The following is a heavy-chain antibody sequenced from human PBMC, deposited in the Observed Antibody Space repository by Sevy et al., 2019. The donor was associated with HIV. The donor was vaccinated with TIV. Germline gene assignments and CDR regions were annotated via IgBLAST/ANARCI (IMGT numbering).Heavy chain of an antibody. D-gene: IGHD2-2*01. CDR3: ARAPPVVVVPGAPSWFDP. V-gene: IGHV4-34*01. CDR2: INHSGST. CDR1: GGSFSGYY. Sequence: SETLSLTCAVYGGSFSGYYWNWIRHPPGKALEWIGEINHSGSTNYNPSLKSRVTISVDTSKNQFSLKLDSVTAADTAVYYCARAPPVVVVPGAPSWFDPWGQGTLVTVSS. J-gene: IGHJ5*02.